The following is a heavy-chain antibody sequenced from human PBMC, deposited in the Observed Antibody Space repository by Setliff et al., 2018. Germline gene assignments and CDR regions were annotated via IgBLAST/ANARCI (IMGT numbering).Heavy chain of an antibody. CDR1: GDSMSFSY. CDR3: ARINMVRGVPPHLDY. V-gene: IGHV2-70*11. J-gene: IGHJ4*02. Sequence: TLSLTCSVSGDSMSFSYWSWIRQPPGKTLEWLARIDWDDAKYYRTSLKTRLTISKDTSKNQVVLTMTNMDPVDTATYYCARINMVRGVPPHLDYWGQGTLVTVSS. CDR2: IDWDDAK. D-gene: IGHD3-10*01.